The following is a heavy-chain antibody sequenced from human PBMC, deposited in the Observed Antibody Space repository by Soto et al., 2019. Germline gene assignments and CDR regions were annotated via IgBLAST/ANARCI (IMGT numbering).Heavy chain of an antibody. D-gene: IGHD2-15*01. CDR2: INHSGST. Sequence: SETLSLTCAVYGGSFSGYYWSWIRQPPGKGLEWIGEINHSGSTNYNPSLKSRVTISVDTSKNQFSLKLSSVTAADTAVYYCARSSRYCSGGSCYSYYSYMDVWGKGTTLTISS. J-gene: IGHJ6*03. V-gene: IGHV4-34*01. CDR3: ARSSRYCSGGSCYSYYSYMDV. CDR1: GGSFSGYY.